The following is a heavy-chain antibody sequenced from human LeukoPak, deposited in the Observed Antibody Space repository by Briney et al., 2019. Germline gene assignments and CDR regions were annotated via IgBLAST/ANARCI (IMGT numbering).Heavy chain of an antibody. V-gene: IGHV4-59*01. D-gene: IGHD3-22*01. Sequence: SETLSLTCTVSGGSISSYYWSWIRQPPGKGLEWIGYIYYSGSTNYNPSLKSRVTISVDTSKNQFSLKLSSVTAADTAVYYCAIGRYYYDSSGYYYVEGWFDPWGQGTLVSVSS. CDR2: IYYSGST. J-gene: IGHJ5*02. CDR3: AIGRYYYDSSGYYYVEGWFDP. CDR1: GGSISSYY.